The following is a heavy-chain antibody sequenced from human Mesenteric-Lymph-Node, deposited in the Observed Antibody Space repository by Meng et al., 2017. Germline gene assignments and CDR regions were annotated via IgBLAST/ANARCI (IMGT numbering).Heavy chain of an antibody. Sequence: QGRRGACGGEVKKPGVSGEVSLKASGSNFSSYAISWVRQAPGQGLEWMGGINPIFGSANYAQKFQGRGTITADESTSTGYMELSSLGTEDTAVYYCARRDGRGYGYGGSFDYWGQGTLVTVSS. V-gene: IGHV1-69*01. CDR2: INPIFGSA. J-gene: IGHJ4*02. CDR1: GSNFSSYA. CDR3: ARRDGRGYGYGGSFDY. D-gene: IGHD5-18*01.